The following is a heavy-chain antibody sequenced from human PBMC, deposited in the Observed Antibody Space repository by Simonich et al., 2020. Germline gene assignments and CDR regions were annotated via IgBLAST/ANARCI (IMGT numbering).Heavy chain of an antibody. CDR2: ISSSSSTI. D-gene: IGHD5-12*01. V-gene: IGHV3-48*01. CDR3: ARDSSYYAFDI. Sequence: EVQLVESGGGLVQPGGSLRLSCAASGFTFSSYSMNWVRQAPGKGLEWASYISSSSSTIYHADSVKGRFTISRDNAKNSLYLQMNSLRAEDTAVYYCARDSSYYAFDIWGQGTMVTVSS. J-gene: IGHJ3*02. CDR1: GFTFSSYS.